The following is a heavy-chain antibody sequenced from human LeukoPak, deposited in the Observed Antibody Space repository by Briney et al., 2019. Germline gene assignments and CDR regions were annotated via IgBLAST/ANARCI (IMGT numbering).Heavy chain of an antibody. CDR1: GFTFSSNW. D-gene: IGHD1-26*01. J-gene: IGHJ4*02. CDR2: INEDGSTT. CDR3: VRDLGGRSGH. Sequence: GGSLRLSCAASGFTFSSNWMHWVGQAPGKGLVWVSRINEDGSTTNYADSVKGRSTIFRDTAKNTLYLQMNSLRAEDTAVYYCVRDLGGRSGHWGQGTLVTVSS. V-gene: IGHV3-74*01.